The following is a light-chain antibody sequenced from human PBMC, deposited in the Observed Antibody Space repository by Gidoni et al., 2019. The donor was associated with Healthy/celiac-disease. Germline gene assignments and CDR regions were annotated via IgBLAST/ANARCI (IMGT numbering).Light chain of an antibody. CDR1: QSVSSY. Sequence: EIVLTQTPATRSLSTGERATLSCRASQSVSSYLAWYQQKPGQATRLLIYDASNRATGIPARFSGSGSGTDFTLTISSLEPEDFAVYYCQQRSNWPPEFTFGPGTKVDIK. CDR2: DAS. J-gene: IGKJ3*01. V-gene: IGKV3-11*01. CDR3: QQRSNWPPEFT.